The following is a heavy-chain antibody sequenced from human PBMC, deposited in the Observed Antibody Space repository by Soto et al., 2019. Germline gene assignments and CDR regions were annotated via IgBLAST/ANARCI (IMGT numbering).Heavy chain of an antibody. CDR1: GDSVSRNSAA. CDR2: TYYRSKWYN. J-gene: IGHJ5*02. V-gene: IGHV6-1*01. CDR3: ARAPGSGWYVHWFDP. D-gene: IGHD6-19*01. Sequence: PSQTLSLPCAISGDSVSRNSAAWNWIRQSPSRGLEWLGRTYYRSKWYNDYAVSVKSRITINPDTSKNQSSLQLNSVTPEDTAVYYCARAPGSGWYVHWFDPWGQGTLVTVSS.